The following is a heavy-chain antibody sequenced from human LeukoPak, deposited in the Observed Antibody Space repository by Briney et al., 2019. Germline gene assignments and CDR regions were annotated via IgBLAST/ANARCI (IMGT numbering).Heavy chain of an antibody. D-gene: IGHD4-17*01. CDR1: GGSISSGNYY. V-gene: IGHV4-30-4*01. J-gene: IGHJ5*02. CDR2: IHYSGST. Sequence: SQTLSLTCTVSGGSISSGNYYWNWIRQPPGKGLECIGYIHYSGSTYYNPSLKSRVTISVDTSKNQFSLKLSSVTAAGTAVYYCVRGRGTAVTTGNWFDPWGQGTLVTVSS. CDR3: VRGRGTAVTTGNWFDP.